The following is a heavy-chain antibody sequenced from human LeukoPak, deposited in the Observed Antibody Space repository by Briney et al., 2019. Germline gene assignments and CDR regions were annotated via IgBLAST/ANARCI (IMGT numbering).Heavy chain of an antibody. CDR2: INEDGSEK. CDR1: GFTFSSYW. J-gene: IGHJ4*02. V-gene: IGHV3-7*01. D-gene: IGHD6-6*01. CDR3: ARGGAVRPDY. Sequence: GGSLRLSCAASGFTFSSYWMSWVGQAPGKGLEWVANINEDGSEKDNVDSVKGRFTISRDNAKNSLYLQMNSLRAEDTAVYYCARGGAVRPDYWGQGTLVTVSS.